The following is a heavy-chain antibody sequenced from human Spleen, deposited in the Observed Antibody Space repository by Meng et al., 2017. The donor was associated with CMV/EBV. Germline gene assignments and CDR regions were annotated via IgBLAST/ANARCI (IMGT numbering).Heavy chain of an antibody. CDR1: GYTFTAYF. V-gene: IGHV1-2*02. CDR3: ARTYDIVRYPFDI. Sequence: ASVKVSCKAAGYTFTAYFIHWVRQAPGQGPECMGWINPDSGATDFAQKFQGRVTMTRDTSISTAYMELSRLRSDDTAMYYCARTYDIVRYPFDIWGQGTMVTVSS. CDR2: INPDSGAT. J-gene: IGHJ3*02. D-gene: IGHD5-12*01.